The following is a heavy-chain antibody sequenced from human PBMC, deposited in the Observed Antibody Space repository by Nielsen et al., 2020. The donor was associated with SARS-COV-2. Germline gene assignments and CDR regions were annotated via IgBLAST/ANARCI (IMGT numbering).Heavy chain of an antibody. V-gene: IGHV3-9*01. CDR2: NSWNSGSI. J-gene: IGHJ4*02. Sequence: SLKISCAAAGFTFDDYAMHWVRQAPGKGLEWVSGNSWNSGSIGYADSVKGRFTISRDNAKNSLYLQMNSLRAEDTALYYCAKGSYWGQGTLVTVSS. CDR1: GFTFDDYA. CDR3: AKGSY.